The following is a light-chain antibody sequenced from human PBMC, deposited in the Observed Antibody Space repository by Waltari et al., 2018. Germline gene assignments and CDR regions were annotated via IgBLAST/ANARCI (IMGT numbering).Light chain of an antibody. V-gene: IGLV2-14*03. CDR1: SSDIGSYNS. CDR3: SSSTSRTALL. J-gene: IGLJ2*01. Sequence: QSALTQPASLSGSPGQSITISCTGPSSDIGSYNSVSWYQQHPGEAPKLMIYDVSVRPSGVSNRFSGSKSGNTASLTISGLQAEDEADYYCSSSTSRTALLFGGGTKLTVL. CDR2: DVS.